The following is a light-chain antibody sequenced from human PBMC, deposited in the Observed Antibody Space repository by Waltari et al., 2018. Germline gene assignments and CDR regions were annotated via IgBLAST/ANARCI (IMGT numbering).Light chain of an antibody. J-gene: IGKJ4*01. CDR1: QSVISN. V-gene: IGKV3D-15*01. Sequence: EIVMTQSPATLSLSPGERDTIPCRASQSVISNLAWYQQKPGQAPRLLIYGAANRATGIPDRFSGSGSGTEFTLTINSLEPEDVAVYYCQQNNNWPLTFGGGTKVEIK. CDR2: GAA. CDR3: QQNNNWPLT.